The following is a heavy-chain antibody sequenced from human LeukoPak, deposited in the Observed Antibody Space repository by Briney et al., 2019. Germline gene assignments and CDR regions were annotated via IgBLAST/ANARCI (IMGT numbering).Heavy chain of an antibody. CDR2: ISGSGGSK. CDR3: AKAHPTEGYSSGWYRSMIDY. J-gene: IGHJ4*02. D-gene: IGHD6-19*01. V-gene: IGHV3-23*01. Sequence: GGSLRLSCAASGFTFNRYDMICVRQAPGKGLECGSDISGSGGSKYYADSVKGRFTISRDNSKNTLYLQMNSLRAEDTAVYYCAKAHPTEGYSSGWYRSMIDYWGQGTLVTVSS. CDR1: GFTFNRYD.